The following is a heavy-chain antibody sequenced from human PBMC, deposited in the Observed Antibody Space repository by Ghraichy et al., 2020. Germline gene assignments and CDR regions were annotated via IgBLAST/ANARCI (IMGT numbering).Heavy chain of an antibody. Sequence: ASVKVSCKASGYTFTSYGISWVRQAPGQGLEWMGWISAYNGNTNYAQKLQGRVTMTTDTSTSTAYMELRSLRSDDTAVYYCARDRGSGSYLYYYYYGMDVWGQGTTVTVSS. CDR3: ARDRGSGSYLYYYYYGMDV. J-gene: IGHJ6*02. CDR2: ISAYNGNT. D-gene: IGHD3-10*01. CDR1: GYTFTSYG. V-gene: IGHV1-18*04.